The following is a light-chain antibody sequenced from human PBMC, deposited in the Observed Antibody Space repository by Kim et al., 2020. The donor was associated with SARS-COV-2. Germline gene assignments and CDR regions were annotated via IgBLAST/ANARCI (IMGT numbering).Light chain of an antibody. V-gene: IGKV3-20*01. CDR2: GTS. CDR3: QQYGSSPGIT. Sequence: EIVLTQSPGTLSLSPGERATLSCRASRSIRINYLAWYQQKRGRAPRLLIYGTSSRATDIPARFSGSGSGTDFTLTISRLESEDFAVYYCQQYGSSPGITLGQGTRLEIK. J-gene: IGKJ5*01. CDR1: RSIRINY.